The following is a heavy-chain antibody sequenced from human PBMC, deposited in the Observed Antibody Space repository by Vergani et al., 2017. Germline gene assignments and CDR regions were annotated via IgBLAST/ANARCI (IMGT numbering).Heavy chain of an antibody. V-gene: IGHV5-51*01. CDR2: IYPGDSDT. J-gene: IGHJ2*01. D-gene: IGHD5-24*01. CDR3: ARLGRWLQFEWYFDL. Sequence: EVQLVQSGAEVKKPGESLKISCKGSGYSFTSYWIGWVRQMPGKGLEWMGIIYPGDSDTRYSPAFQGQVTISADKSISTAYLQWSSLKASDTAMYYCARLGRWLQFEWYFDLWGRGTLVTVSS. CDR1: GYSFTSYW.